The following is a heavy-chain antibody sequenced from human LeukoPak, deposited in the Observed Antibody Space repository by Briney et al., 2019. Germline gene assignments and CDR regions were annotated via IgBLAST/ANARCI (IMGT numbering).Heavy chain of an antibody. Sequence: GGTLRLSCAASGFAFSTYSMNWVRQAPGKGLEWVSSISSSSTYIYYADSVKGRFTISRDNAKNSLYLQMNSLRAEDTAVYYCAREHYYDSSPYWGQGTLVTVSS. CDR1: GFAFSTYS. D-gene: IGHD3-22*01. V-gene: IGHV3-21*01. J-gene: IGHJ4*02. CDR3: AREHYYDSSPY. CDR2: ISSSSTYI.